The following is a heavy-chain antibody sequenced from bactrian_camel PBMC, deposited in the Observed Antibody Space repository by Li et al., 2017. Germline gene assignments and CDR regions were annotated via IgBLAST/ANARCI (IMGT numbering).Heavy chain of an antibody. D-gene: IGHD1*01. CDR2: ITRASSI. J-gene: IGHJ4*01. CDR3: TTAAFGY. Sequence: HVQLVESGGGSVQAGGSLRLSCAASGNFFGAYCMGWFRQTPGKAREGVAAITRASSISYADSVKGRFTISEDNAMNTLYLQMDSLKPEDSAMYYCTTAAFGYWGQGTQVTVS. CDR1: GNFFGAYC. V-gene: IGHV3S53*01.